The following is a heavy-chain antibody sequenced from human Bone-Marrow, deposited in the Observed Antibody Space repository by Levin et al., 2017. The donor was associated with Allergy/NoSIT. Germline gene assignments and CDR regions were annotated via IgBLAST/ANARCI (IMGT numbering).Heavy chain of an antibody. D-gene: IGHD4-17*01. CDR2: IGTAGDT. V-gene: IGHV3-13*01. Sequence: GESLKISCAASGFTFSSYDMHWVRQATGKGLEWVSAIGTAGDTYYPGSVKGRFTISRENAKNSLYLQMNSLRAGDTAVYYCAREAVTKGGGYYGMDVWGQGTTVTVSS. CDR1: GFTFSSYD. J-gene: IGHJ6*02. CDR3: AREAVTKGGGYYGMDV.